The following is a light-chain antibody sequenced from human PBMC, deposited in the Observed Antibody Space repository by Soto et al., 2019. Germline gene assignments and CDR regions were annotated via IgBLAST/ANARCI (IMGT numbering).Light chain of an antibody. CDR2: GAS. CDR1: QSISSQ. V-gene: IGKV1-39*01. CDR3: QQRSSSSYT. Sequence: DIQMTQSPSSLSASVGDRVTITCRASQSISSQLNWYQQKPGKDPKFLIYGASILQSGVPSRFSATGSGTDFTLIISSLQPEDFATNYCQQRSSSSYTFGQGTKVEI. J-gene: IGKJ2*01.